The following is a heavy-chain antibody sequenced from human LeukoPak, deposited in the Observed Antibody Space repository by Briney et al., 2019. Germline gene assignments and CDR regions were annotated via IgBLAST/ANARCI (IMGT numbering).Heavy chain of an antibody. Sequence: GGSLRLSCAASGFTFSSYDMHWVRQAPGKGLEWVAVIWYDGSNKYYADSVKGRFTISRDNSENTLYLQMNSLRAEDTAVYYCARDGLSSGWLQDYWGQGTLVIVSS. J-gene: IGHJ4*02. CDR1: GFTFSSYD. CDR2: IWYDGSNK. V-gene: IGHV3-33*01. CDR3: ARDGLSSGWLQDY. D-gene: IGHD6-19*01.